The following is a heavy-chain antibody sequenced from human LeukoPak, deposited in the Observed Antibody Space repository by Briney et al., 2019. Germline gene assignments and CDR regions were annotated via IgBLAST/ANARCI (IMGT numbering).Heavy chain of an antibody. J-gene: IGHJ3*02. CDR2: INSDGSST. D-gene: IGHD4-17*01. CDR3: VVGDYWGAFDI. CDR1: GFTFSSYW. V-gene: IGHV3-74*01. Sequence: PGGSLRLSCAASGFTFSSYWMQWLRQAPGKGLVWVSRINSDGSSTSYADSVKGRFTISRDNAKNTLYLQMNSLRAEDTAVYYCVVGDYWGAFDIWGQGTMVTVSS.